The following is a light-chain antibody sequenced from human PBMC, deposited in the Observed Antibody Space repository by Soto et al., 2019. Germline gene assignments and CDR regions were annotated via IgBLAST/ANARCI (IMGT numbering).Light chain of an antibody. V-gene: IGLV2-18*02. J-gene: IGLJ1*01. CDR3: SSYTTSNTYV. CDR1: SSDVGSNNR. CDR2: DVS. Sequence: SALPQPPSVSGSPGQSVAISCTGTSSDVGSNNRVSWYQQPPGTAPKLMIYDVSNRPSGIPDRFSGSKSANTASLTISGLQAEDEADYYCSSYTTSNTYVFGTGTKSPS.